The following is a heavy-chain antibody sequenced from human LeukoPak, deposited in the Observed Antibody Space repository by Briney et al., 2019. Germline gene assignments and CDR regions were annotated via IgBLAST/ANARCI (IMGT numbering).Heavy chain of an antibody. Sequence: PGGSLRLSCAASGFTFSSYAMHWVRQAASKGLEWVAVISYDGSNKYYADSVKGRFTISRDNSKNTLYLQMNNLKTEDTAVYYCARGQHRVTYSDDAFDIWGQGTMVTVSS. CDR2: ISYDGSNK. CDR3: ARGQHRVTYSDDAFDI. J-gene: IGHJ3*02. CDR1: GFTFSSYA. V-gene: IGHV3-30*04. D-gene: IGHD4-11*01.